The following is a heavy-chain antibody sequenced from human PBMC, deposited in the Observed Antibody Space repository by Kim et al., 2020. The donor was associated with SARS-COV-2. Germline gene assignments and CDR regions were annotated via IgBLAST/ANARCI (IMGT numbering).Heavy chain of an antibody. Sequence: ADSVKGRFTISRDNSKNTLYLQMNSLRAEDTAVYYCAKEAGAYYYGNFDYWGQGTLVTVSS. V-gene: IGHV3-33*06. J-gene: IGHJ4*02. D-gene: IGHD3-10*01. CDR3: AKEAGAYYYGNFDY.